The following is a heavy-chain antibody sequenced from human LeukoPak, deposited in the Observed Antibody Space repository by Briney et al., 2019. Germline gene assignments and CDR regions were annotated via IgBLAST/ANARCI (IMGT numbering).Heavy chain of an antibody. CDR3: AREGSGSYIDS. V-gene: IGHV4-34*01. D-gene: IGHD3-10*01. CDR1: GGSFSGFY. J-gene: IGHJ5*01. Sequence: PSETLSLTCAVYGGSFSGFYWNWIRQPPGKGLEWIGEIDHSGSTNYNPSLKSRVTISVDRADNQFSLKLSSVTAADTAFYYCAREGSGSYIDSWGQGTLVTVSS. CDR2: IDHSGST.